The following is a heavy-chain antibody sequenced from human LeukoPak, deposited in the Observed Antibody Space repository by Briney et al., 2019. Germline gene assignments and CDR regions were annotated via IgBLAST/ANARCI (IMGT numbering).Heavy chain of an antibody. CDR2: IYYSGST. CDR1: GGSISSSSYY. J-gene: IGHJ6*03. CDR3: ARISTYYYYMDV. D-gene: IGHD3-3*01. Sequence: SETLSLTCTVSGGSISSSSYYWGWIRQPPGKGLEWIGNIYYSGSTYYNPSLKSRVTISVDTSKNQFSLKLSSVTAADTAVYYCARISTYYYYMDVWGKGTTVTVSS. V-gene: IGHV4-39*01.